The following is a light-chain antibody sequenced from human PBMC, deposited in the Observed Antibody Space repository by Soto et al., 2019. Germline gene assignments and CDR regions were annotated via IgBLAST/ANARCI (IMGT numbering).Light chain of an antibody. CDR1: SSDVGAYNY. J-gene: IGLJ3*02. CDR2: DVS. CDR3: SSYTTRSTWV. V-gene: IGLV2-14*01. Sequence: QSALTQPASVSGSPGQSITISCTGTSSDVGAYNYVSWYQQHPGKAPKLMIYDVSNRPSGVSNRFSGSKSDKTASLTISGLQAEDEADYYCSSYTTRSTWVFGGGTKLTVL.